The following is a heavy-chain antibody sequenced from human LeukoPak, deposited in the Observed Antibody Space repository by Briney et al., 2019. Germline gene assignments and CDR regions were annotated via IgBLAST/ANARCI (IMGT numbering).Heavy chain of an antibody. V-gene: IGHV3-15*01. CDR3: TTSEGYCSGGSCYHWGDAFDI. CDR2: IKSKTDGGTT. CDR1: GFTFSNAW. Sequence: GGSLRLSCAASGFTFSNAWMSWVRQAQGKGLEWVGRIKSKTDGGTTDYAAPVKGRFTISRDDSKNTLYLQMNSLKTEDTAVYYCTTSEGYCSGGSCYHWGDAFDIWGQGTMVTVSS. J-gene: IGHJ3*02. D-gene: IGHD2-15*01.